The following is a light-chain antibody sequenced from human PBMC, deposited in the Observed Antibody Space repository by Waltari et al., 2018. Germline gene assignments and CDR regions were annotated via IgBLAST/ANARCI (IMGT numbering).Light chain of an antibody. CDR3: AAWDDSLSGRV. Sequence: QSVLTQPPSASGTPGQRVTIPCSGSSPNIGSNYVYWYQQLPGTAPKLLFYRNNQRPSGVPDRFSGSKSGTSASLAISGLRSEDEADYYCAAWDDSLSGRVFGTGTKVTVL. CDR1: SPNIGSNY. V-gene: IGLV1-47*01. J-gene: IGLJ1*01. CDR2: RNN.